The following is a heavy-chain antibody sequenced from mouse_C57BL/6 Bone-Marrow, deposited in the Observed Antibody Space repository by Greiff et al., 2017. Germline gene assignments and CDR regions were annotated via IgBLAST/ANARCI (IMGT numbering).Heavy chain of an antibody. J-gene: IGHJ4*01. V-gene: IGHV1-76*01. Sequence: QVQLKESGAELVRPGASVKLSCKASGYTFTDYYINWVKQRPGQGLEWIARIYPGSGNTYYNEKFKGKATLTAEKSSSTAYMQLSSLTSEDSAVYFCARRIYDGFYYYAMDYWGQGTSVTVSS. CDR1: GYTFTDYY. CDR2: IYPGSGNT. CDR3: ARRIYDGFYYYAMDY. D-gene: IGHD2-3*01.